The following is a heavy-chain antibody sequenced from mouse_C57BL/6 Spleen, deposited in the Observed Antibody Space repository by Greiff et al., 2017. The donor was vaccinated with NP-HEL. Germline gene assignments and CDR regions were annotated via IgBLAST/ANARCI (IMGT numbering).Heavy chain of an antibody. CDR1: GYTFTSYW. D-gene: IGHD4-1*01. Sequence: VQLQQPGTELVKPGASVTLSCKASGYTFTSYWMHWVKPRPGQGLEWIGNINPSNGGTKYNEKFTSKATLTVDKSSSTAYMQLSSLTSEDSAVYYCARSLGRAYFDYWGQGTTLTVSS. CDR2: INPSNGGT. J-gene: IGHJ2*01. V-gene: IGHV1-53*01. CDR3: ARSLGRAYFDY.